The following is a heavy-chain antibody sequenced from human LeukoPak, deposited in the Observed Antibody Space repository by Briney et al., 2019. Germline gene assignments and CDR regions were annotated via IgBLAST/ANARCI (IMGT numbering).Heavy chain of an antibody. J-gene: IGHJ6*03. Sequence: ASVKVSCKASGGTFSSYAISWVRQAPGQGLEWMGGIIPIFGTANYAQKFQGRVTIATDESTSTAYMELSSLRSEDTAVYYCARGWSSSSSFYYYMDVWGKGTTVTVSS. D-gene: IGHD6-6*01. V-gene: IGHV1-69*05. CDR3: ARGWSSSSSFYYYMDV. CDR1: GGTFSSYA. CDR2: IIPIFGTA.